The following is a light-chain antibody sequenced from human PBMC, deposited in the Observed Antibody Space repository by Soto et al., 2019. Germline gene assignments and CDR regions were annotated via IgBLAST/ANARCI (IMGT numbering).Light chain of an antibody. CDR1: SSNIGSNF. CDR2: RNN. V-gene: IGLV1-47*01. CDR3: AAWDDSLSGHVV. Sequence: QSVLTQPPSASETPGQRVTISCSGSSSNIGSNFVYWYQQLPGTAPKLLIYRNNRRSSGVPDRFSGSKSGTSASLAISGLRSEDEADYYCAAWDDSLSGHVVFGGGTKLTVL. J-gene: IGLJ2*01.